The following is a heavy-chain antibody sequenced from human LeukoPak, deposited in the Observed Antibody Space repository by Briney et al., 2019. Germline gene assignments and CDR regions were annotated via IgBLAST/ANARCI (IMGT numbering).Heavy chain of an antibody. CDR2: IDPSGGST. CDR3: ARGEGITMVRGVISYGMDV. V-gene: IGHV1-46*01. D-gene: IGHD3-10*01. CDR1: GYTFTSYY. Sequence: ASVKVSCKASGYTFTSYYMHWVRQAPGQGLEWMGIIDPSGGSTSYAQKFQARVTMTRDTSTSTVYMELSSLRSEDTAVYYCARGEGITMVRGVISYGMDVWGQGTTVTVSS. J-gene: IGHJ6*02.